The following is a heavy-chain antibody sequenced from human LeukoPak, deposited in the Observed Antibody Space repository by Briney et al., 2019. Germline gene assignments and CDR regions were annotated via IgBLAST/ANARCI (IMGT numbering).Heavy chain of an antibody. D-gene: IGHD4-23*01. J-gene: IGHJ4*02. CDR2: INPSGGST. CDR1: GYTFTGYY. Sequence: ASVKVSCKASGYTFTGYYMHWVRQAPGQGLEWMGIINPSGGSTSYAQKFQGRVTMTRDTSTSTVYMELSSLRSEDTAVYYCARGPRDGGKHLGYYFDYWGQGTLVTVSS. CDR3: ARGPRDGGKHLGYYFDY. V-gene: IGHV1-46*01.